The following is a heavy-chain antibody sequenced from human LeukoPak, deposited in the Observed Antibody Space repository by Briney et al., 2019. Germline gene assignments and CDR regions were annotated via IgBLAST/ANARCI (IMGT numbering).Heavy chain of an antibody. CDR3: AKDLGRGRIPGYCSGGSCYWGLAADI. D-gene: IGHD2-15*01. J-gene: IGHJ3*02. V-gene: IGHV3-30*02. CDR1: GFTFSSYG. CDR2: IRYDGSNK. Sequence: PGGSLRLSCAASGFTFSSYGMHWVRQAPGKGLEWVAFIRYDGSNKYYADSVKGRFTISRDNSKNTLYLQMNSLRAEDTAVYYCAKDLGRGRIPGYCSGGSCYWGLAADIWGQGTMVTVSS.